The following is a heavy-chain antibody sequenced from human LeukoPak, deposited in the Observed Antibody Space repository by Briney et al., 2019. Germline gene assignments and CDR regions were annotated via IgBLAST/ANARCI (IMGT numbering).Heavy chain of an antibody. CDR2: FHYSGIT. V-gene: IGHV4-34*01. CDR3: ARDRVMDGLFDY. J-gene: IGHJ4*02. Sequence: SETLSLTCAVYGGSFSGYYWGWIRQPPGKGLEWIGSFHYSGITYYNPSLKSRVIISVDTSKNQFSLKLSSVTAADTAVYYCARDRVMDGLFDYWGQGTLVTVSS. CDR1: GGSFSGYY. D-gene: IGHD3/OR15-3a*01.